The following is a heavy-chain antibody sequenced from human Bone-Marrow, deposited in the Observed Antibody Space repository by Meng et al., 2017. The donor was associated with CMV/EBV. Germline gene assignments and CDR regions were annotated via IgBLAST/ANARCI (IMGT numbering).Heavy chain of an antibody. CDR1: GLTFSSYS. CDR2: ISSSSSYI. J-gene: IGHJ6*02. CDR3: ARDHREGGSNTSFGVVIISYYGMDV. Sequence: GGSLTLSCAASGLTFSSYSMNWVRQAPGKGLEWVSSISSSSSYIYYADSVKGRFTISRDNAKNSLYLQMNSLRAEDTAVYYCARDHREGGSNTSFGVVIISYYGMDVWGQGTTVTVSS. V-gene: IGHV3-21*01. D-gene: IGHD3-3*01.